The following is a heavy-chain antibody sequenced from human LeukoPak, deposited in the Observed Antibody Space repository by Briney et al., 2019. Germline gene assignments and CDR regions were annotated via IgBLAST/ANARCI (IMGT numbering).Heavy chain of an antibody. CDR1: GFTFSSYA. V-gene: IGHV3-23*01. CDR2: ISGSGGST. D-gene: IGHD2-21*02. Sequence: PGGSLRLSCAASGFTFSSYAMSWVRQAPGKGLEWVSAISGSGGSTYYADSVKGRFTISRDNSKNTLYLQMNSLRAEDTAVYYCAKDGYCGGDCYSFSRGWYFDLWGRGTLVTVSS. CDR3: AKDGYCGGDCYSFSRGWYFDL. J-gene: IGHJ2*01.